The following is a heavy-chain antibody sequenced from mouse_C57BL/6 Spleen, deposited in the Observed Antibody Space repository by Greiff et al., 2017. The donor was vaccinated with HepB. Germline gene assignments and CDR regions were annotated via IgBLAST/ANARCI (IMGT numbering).Heavy chain of an antibody. V-gene: IGHV1-64*01. CDR3: AREGPYYGSIWFAY. CDR2: IHPNSGST. D-gene: IGHD1-1*01. CDR1: GYTFTSYW. Sequence: QVQLQQPGAELVKPGASVKLSCKASGYTFTSYWMHWVKQRPGQGLEWIGMIHPNSGSTNYNEKFKSKATLTVDKSSSTAYMQLSSLRSEDSAVYYCAREGPYYGSIWFAYWGQGTLVTVSA. J-gene: IGHJ3*01.